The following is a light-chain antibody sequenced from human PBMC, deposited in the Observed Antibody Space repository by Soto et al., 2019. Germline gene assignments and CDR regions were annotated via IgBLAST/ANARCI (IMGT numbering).Light chain of an antibody. J-gene: IGKJ1*01. CDR1: QGSSSY. CDR3: QPYDSYPHT. CDR2: AAS. V-gene: IGKV1-8*01. Sequence: AIRMNQSPSSFSASTGDRVTITCRASQGSSSYLAWYQQKPGKAPNLLIYAASTLHTGVPSRFRGSVSGTDCTLTISGLQSEDFAAYYGQPYDSYPHTFGQGTKTEI.